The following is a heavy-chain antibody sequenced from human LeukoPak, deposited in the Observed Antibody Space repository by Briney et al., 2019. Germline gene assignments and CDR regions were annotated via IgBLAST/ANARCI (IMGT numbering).Heavy chain of an antibody. CDR1: GFTFNHYS. Sequence: HPGGSLRLSCLVAGFTFNHYSFHWVRQAPGKGLEWVAVISHNGDITYYAGSPRGRLTISRDNSKNTVYLQMHSLSAEDTGVYYCASGSTDSWGDYWGQGTLVSVSS. J-gene: IGHJ4*02. CDR3: ASGSTDSWGDY. D-gene: IGHD3-16*01. V-gene: IGHV3-30*04. CDR2: ISHNGDIT.